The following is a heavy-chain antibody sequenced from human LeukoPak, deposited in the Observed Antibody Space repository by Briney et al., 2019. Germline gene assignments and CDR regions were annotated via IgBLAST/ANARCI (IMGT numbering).Heavy chain of an antibody. V-gene: IGHV1-8*03. CDR2: MNPNSGNT. D-gene: IGHD2-2*01. J-gene: IGHJ4*02. Sequence: ASVKVSCKASGYTFTSYDINWVRQATGQGLEWMGWMNPNSGNTGYAQKFQGRVTITRNTSISTAYMELSSLRSEDTAVYYCTRGAGYCSTTSCSLGYWGQGTLVTVSS. CDR3: TRGAGYCSTTSCSLGY. CDR1: GYTFTSYD.